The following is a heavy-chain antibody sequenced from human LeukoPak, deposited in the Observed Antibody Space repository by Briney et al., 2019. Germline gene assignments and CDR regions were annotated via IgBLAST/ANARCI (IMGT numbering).Heavy chain of an antibody. Sequence: SETLSLTCAVNGGSFSGYYWSWIRQPPGKGLEWIGEINHSGSTNYNPSLKSRVTISVDTSKNQFSLKLSSVTAADTAVYYCATTAPPTIAAAGTFDYWGQGTLVTVSS. CDR1: GGSFSGYY. CDR2: INHSGST. CDR3: ATTAPPTIAAAGTFDY. D-gene: IGHD6-13*01. V-gene: IGHV4-34*01. J-gene: IGHJ4*02.